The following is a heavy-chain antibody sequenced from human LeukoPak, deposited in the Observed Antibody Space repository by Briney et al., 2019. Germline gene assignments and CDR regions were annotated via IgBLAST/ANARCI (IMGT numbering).Heavy chain of an antibody. CDR2: NIPIFGTA. J-gene: IGHJ6*04. D-gene: IGHD3-10*01. V-gene: IGHV1-69*13. CDR1: GGTFSSYA. CDR3: ARETPWFGELLSPAYYYGMDV. Sequence: SVKVSCKASGGTFSSYAISWVRQAPGQGLEWMGGNIPIFGTANYAQKFQGRVTITADESTSTAYMELSSLRSEDTAVYYCARETPWFGELLSPAYYYGMDVWGKGTTVTVSS.